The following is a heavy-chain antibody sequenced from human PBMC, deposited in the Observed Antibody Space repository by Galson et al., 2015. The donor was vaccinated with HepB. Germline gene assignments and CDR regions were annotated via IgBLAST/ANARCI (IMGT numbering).Heavy chain of an antibody. Sequence: SLRLSCAGSGYIFRRYWMSWVRQAPGKGLEWVANMNQDGSATNYVDSVKGRFTISRDNTKNLLYPQMNNLRVDDTAVYYCAREPGADVWGQGTTVIVSS. CDR3: AREPGADV. CDR1: GYIFRRYW. CDR2: MNQDGSAT. D-gene: IGHD1-26*01. J-gene: IGHJ6*02. V-gene: IGHV3-7*03.